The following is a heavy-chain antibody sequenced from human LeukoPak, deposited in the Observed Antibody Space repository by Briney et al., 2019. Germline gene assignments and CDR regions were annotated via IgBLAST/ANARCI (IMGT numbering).Heavy chain of an antibody. J-gene: IGHJ4*02. Sequence: PGGSLRLSCAASGFTFSSYWMSWVRQAPGKGLEWVSGISGSGDNTYYADSVKGRFSISRDNSKNTLYLQMNSLRAEDTAVYYCASILLWFVYDYWGQGTLVTVSS. CDR3: ASILLWFVYDY. CDR1: GFTFSSYW. CDR2: ISGSGDNT. V-gene: IGHV3-23*01. D-gene: IGHD3-10*01.